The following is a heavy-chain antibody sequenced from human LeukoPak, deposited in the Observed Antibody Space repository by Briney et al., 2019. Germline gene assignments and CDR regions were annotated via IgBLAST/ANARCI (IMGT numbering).Heavy chain of an antibody. D-gene: IGHD4-17*01. CDR1: GFICSDYA. V-gene: IGHV4-31*02. CDR2: IYYSGST. CDR3: ARLHGGDYVFDY. Sequence: LRLSCTASGFICSDYAMSWARQAPGKGLEWIGYIYYSGSTYYNPSLKSRVTISVDTSKNQFSLKLSSVTAADTAVYYCARLHGGDYVFDYWGQGTLVTVSS. J-gene: IGHJ4*02.